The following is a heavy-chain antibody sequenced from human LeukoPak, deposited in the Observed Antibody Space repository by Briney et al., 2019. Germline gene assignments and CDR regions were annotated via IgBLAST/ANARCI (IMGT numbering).Heavy chain of an antibody. V-gene: IGHV5-51*01. CDR2: IYPGDSDT. D-gene: IGHD3-10*01. Sequence: GESLQISCQGSGYSFTSYWIAWVRQMPGKGLEWMGIIYPGDSDTRYSPSFQGQVTISADKSISTAYLQWSTLKASDTAMYYCARQTPYSGSGSYPDYWGQGTLVTVSS. CDR3: ARQTPYSGSGSYPDY. CDR1: GYSFTSYW. J-gene: IGHJ4*02.